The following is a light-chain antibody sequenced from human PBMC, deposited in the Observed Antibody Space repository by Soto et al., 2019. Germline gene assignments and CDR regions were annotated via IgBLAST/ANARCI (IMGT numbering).Light chain of an antibody. Sequence: QSSLTQPASVSGSPGQSITISCTGTSSDVGGYNFVSWYQQHPGKAPTLMIFEVNNRPSGVSDRFSGSKSGNTASLTISGLQADDEADYYCCSYYFSSTLLVFGGGTKLTVL. CDR1: SSDVGGYNF. J-gene: IGLJ3*02. CDR3: CSYYFSSTLLV. V-gene: IGLV2-14*01. CDR2: EVN.